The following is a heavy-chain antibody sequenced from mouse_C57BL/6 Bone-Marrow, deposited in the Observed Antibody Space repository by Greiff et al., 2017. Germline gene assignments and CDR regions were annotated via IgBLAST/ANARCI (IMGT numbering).Heavy chain of an antibody. CDR1: GYTFTSYW. CDR2: IDPSDSYT. CDR3: AVYGNSDY. V-gene: IGHV1-50*01. Sequence: QVQLQQPGAELVKPGASVKLSCKASGYTFTSYWMQWVKQRPGQGLEWIGEIDPSDSYTNYNQKFKGKATLTVDTSSSTAYMQLSSLTSEDSAVYYCAVYGNSDYWGQGTTRTVSS. J-gene: IGHJ2*01. D-gene: IGHD2-1*01.